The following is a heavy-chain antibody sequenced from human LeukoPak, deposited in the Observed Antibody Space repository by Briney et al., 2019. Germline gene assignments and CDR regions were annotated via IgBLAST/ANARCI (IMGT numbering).Heavy chain of an antibody. Sequence: SVKVSCKASGGTFSSYAISWVRQAPGQGLEWMGGIIPIFGTANYAQKFQGRVTITADESTSTAYMELSSLRSEDTAVYYCARSLTLGTVTQDYVFDYWGQGTLVTVSS. D-gene: IGHD4-17*01. J-gene: IGHJ4*02. CDR2: IIPIFGTA. V-gene: IGHV1-69*13. CDR1: GGTFSSYA. CDR3: ARSLTLGTVTQDYVFDY.